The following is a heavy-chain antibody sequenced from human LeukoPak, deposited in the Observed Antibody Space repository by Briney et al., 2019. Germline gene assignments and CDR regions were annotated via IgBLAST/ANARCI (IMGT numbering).Heavy chain of an antibody. V-gene: IGHV3-7*01. Sequence: GGSLRLSCAASGFTFSSYWMSWVRQAPGKGLEWVANIKEDGSEKYHVDSVKGRFTISRDNPKNSLYLQMNSLRAEDSAVYYCAREAVAGSLYYNYYMDVCGKGTTVTASS. CDR2: IKEDGSEK. D-gene: IGHD6-19*01. CDR3: AREAVAGSLYYNYYMDV. J-gene: IGHJ6*03. CDR1: GFTFSSYW.